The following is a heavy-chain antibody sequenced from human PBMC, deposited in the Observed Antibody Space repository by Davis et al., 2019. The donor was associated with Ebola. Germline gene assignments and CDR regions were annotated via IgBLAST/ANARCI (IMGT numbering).Heavy chain of an antibody. J-gene: IGHJ3*01. Sequence: GESLKISCAASGFTFNLFWMSWVRQAPGKGLEWLGNIKQDGSEKHYVDSVKGRFTISRDNAKDSVYLQMNSLRVEDTALYYCATELTGNAFDFWGRGTMVTVSS. D-gene: IGHD1-20*01. CDR1: GFTFNLFW. CDR2: IKQDGSEK. V-gene: IGHV3-7*03. CDR3: ATELTGNAFDF.